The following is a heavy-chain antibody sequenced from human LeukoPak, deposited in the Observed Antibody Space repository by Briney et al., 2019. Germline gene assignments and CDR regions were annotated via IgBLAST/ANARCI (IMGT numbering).Heavy chain of an antibody. Sequence: ASVKVPCKASGYTFTGYYIYWVRQAPGQGLEWMGWINANSGATQYGQKFQDRVTMTRDTSISTAYMEVSRLTSDDTAVYYCARVWSTVNSGLNYFDPWGQGTLVTVSS. CDR3: ARVWSTVNSGLNYFDP. CDR2: INANSGAT. D-gene: IGHD6-19*01. V-gene: IGHV1-2*02. J-gene: IGHJ5*02. CDR1: GYTFTGYY.